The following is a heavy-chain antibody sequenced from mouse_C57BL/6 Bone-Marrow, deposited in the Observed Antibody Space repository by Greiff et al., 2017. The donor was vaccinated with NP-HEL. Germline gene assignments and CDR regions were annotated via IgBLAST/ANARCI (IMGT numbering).Heavy chain of an antibody. D-gene: IGHD2-3*01. CDR2: IHPNSGST. CDR1: GYTFTSYW. CDR3: ARSPYEYWYFDV. J-gene: IGHJ1*03. V-gene: IGHV1-64*01. Sequence: QVQLQQSGAELVKPGASVKLSCKASGYTFTSYWMHWVKQRPGQGLEWIGMIHPNSGSTNYNEKFKSKATLTVDKSSSTAYMQLSSLTSEDSAVYYCARSPYEYWYFDVWGTGTTVTVSS.